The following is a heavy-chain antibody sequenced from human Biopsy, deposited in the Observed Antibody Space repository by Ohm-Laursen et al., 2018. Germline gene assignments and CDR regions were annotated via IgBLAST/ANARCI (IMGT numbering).Heavy chain of an antibody. CDR2: VYYTGST. V-gene: IGHV4-59*01. CDR3: ARTPRDSFWSGSYKRGLWFDP. CDR1: GDSISSYY. Sequence: TLSLTCTVSGDSISSYYWSWIRQPPGKGLEWIGYVYYTGSTDYNPSLQSRVTISKDTSKNQFSLQVNSVTAADTAVYYCARTPRDSFWSGSYKRGLWFDPWGQGTLVIVSS. J-gene: IGHJ5*02. D-gene: IGHD3-3*01.